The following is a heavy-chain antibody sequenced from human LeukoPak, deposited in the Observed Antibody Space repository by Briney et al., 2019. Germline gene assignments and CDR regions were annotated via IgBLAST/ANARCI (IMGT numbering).Heavy chain of an antibody. Sequence: GGSLRLSCAASGFTFSSYWMNWVRQAPGKGLEWVANIKRDGNEKNYVDSVKGRFSISRDNAKNSLYLQMDSLRAEDTAVYYCAKEGAYPIITYDSWGQGALVTVSS. CDR2: IKRDGNEK. J-gene: IGHJ5*01. CDR3: AKEGAYPIITYDS. D-gene: IGHD3-10*01. CDR1: GFTFSSYW. V-gene: IGHV3-7*01.